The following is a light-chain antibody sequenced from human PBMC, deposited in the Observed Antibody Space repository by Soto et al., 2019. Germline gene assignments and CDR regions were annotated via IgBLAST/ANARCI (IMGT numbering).Light chain of an antibody. CDR3: QHYGSTVYT. V-gene: IGKV3-20*01. CDR1: QSVGSNY. CDR2: GAF. J-gene: IGKJ2*01. Sequence: DIVLTQSPGTLSLSPGERATLSCRASQSVGSNYLAWYQPKPGQAPRLLIYGAFSRATGIPDRFSGSGSGTDFTLTITRLEPEDFAVYYCQHYGSTVYTFGQGTKLEIK.